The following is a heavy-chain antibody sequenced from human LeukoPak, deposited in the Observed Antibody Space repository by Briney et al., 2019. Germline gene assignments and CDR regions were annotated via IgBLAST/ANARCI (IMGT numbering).Heavy chain of an antibody. J-gene: IGHJ4*02. D-gene: IGHD5-12*01. CDR2: IYYSGST. V-gene: IGHV4-59*01. CDR3: ARGGSMYSGYDPRFDY. Sequence: SETLSLTCTVSGGSISSYYWSWIRQPPGKGLEWIGYIYYSGSTNYNPSLKSRVTISVDTSKNQFSLKLSSVTAADTAVYYCARGGSMYSGYDPRFDYRGQGTLVTVSS. CDR1: GGSISSYY.